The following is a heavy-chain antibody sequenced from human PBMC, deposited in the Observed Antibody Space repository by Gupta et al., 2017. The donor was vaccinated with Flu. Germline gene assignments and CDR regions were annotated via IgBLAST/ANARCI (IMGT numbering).Heavy chain of an antibody. V-gene: IGHV4-31*03. CDR1: GGSISSGGYS. Sequence: QVQLQESGPGLVKPSQTLSLTCTVSGGSISSGGYSWSWIRQHPGKGLEWIGYIYYSGSTYYNPSLKSRVTISVDTSKNQFSLKLSSVTAADTAVYYCARGQEIALFDYWGQGTLVTVSS. CDR3: ARGQEIALFDY. J-gene: IGHJ4*02. CDR2: IYYSGST. D-gene: IGHD6-13*01.